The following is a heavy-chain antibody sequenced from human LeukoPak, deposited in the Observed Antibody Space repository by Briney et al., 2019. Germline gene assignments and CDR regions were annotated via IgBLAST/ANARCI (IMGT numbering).Heavy chain of an antibody. CDR2: IYYSGST. CDR3: AREDGSNGWYSDY. CDR1: VGSLSTTSYY. J-gene: IGHJ4*02. Sequence: PSETLSLTCSVSVGSLSTTSYYWGWIRQPPGKGLEWIGTIYYSGSTFYNPSLESRVTISVDTSKNQFSLNLNSVTAADTAVYYCAREDGSNGWYSDYWGQGILVTVSS. V-gene: IGHV4-39*07. D-gene: IGHD6-19*01.